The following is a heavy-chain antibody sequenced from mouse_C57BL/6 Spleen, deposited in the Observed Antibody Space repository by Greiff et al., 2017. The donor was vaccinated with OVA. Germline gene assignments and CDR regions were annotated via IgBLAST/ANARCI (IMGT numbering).Heavy chain of an antibody. CDR2: IWRGGST. Sequence: VQLQESGPGLVQPSQSLSITCTVSGFSLTSYGVHWVRQSPGKGLEWLGVIWRGGSTDYNAAFMSRLSITKDNSKSQVFFKMNSLQADDTAIYYCAKEGTTVVAPFDYWGQGTTLTVSS. CDR1: GFSLTSYG. V-gene: IGHV2-5*01. J-gene: IGHJ2*01. CDR3: AKEGTTVVAPFDY. D-gene: IGHD1-1*01.